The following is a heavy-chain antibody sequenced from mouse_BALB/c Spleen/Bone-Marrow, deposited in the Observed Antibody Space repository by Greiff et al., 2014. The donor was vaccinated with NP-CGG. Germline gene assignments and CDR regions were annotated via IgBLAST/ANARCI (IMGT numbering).Heavy chain of an antibody. V-gene: IGHV5-17*02. J-gene: IGHJ2*01. CDR2: ISSGSSTI. CDR1: GFTFSSFG. CDR3: ARSSYGYDRQAYFFDY. D-gene: IGHD2-2*01. Sequence: EVQVVESGGGLMQPGGSRKLSCAASGFTFSSFGMHWVRQAPEKGLEWVAYISSGSSTIYYADTVKGRFTISRDNPKNTLFLRMTSLRSEDTAMYYCARSSYGYDRQAYFFDYWGQGTTLTVSS.